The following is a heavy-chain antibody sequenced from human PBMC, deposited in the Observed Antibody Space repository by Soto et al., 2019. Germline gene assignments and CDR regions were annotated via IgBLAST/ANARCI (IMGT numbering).Heavy chain of an antibody. J-gene: IGHJ4*02. D-gene: IGHD3-22*01. CDR1: EVTFSSNG. V-gene: IGHV3-33*08. CDR2: IWYDGSNK. Sequence: GGSLRLSCAASEVTFSSNGMHWVRQAPGKGLEWVAVIWYDGSNKYYADSVKGRFTISRDNSKNTPYLQMNSLRAEDTAVYYCARIPYDNSGTIFDYWGQGTQVTVSS. CDR3: ARIPYDNSGTIFDY.